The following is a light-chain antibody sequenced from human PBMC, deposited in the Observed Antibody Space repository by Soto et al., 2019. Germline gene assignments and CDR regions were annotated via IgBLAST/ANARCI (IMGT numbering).Light chain of an antibody. CDR3: AAWDDSLNGPL. V-gene: IGLV1-36*01. CDR1: SSNIGNNA. Sequence: QSTLTQPPSVSAAPRQRVTISCSGSSSNIGNNAVNWYQHVPGKAPKLLIHFDDRVPSGTPDRFSGSKSGTSASLVISGLQSEDEADYYCAAWDDSLNGPLLGGGTKVTVL. CDR2: FDD. J-gene: IGLJ2*01.